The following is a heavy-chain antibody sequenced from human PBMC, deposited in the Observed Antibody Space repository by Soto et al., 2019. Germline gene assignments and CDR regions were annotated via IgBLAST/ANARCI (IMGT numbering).Heavy chain of an antibody. D-gene: IGHD3-16*01. CDR2: MYYSGGS. CDR3: VRSGHSFGGVM. J-gene: IGHJ4*02. CDR1: GASMNNYY. Sequence: QVQLQEWGPGLVKPSETLSLTRTVSGASMNNYYGSWVRQPPGKGLEWIGYMYYSGGSNSNPSLKGRVTISVDTSKNQISLKLTSVTAADTAVYYCVRSGHSFGGVMWGQGTLVTVSS. V-gene: IGHV4-59*01.